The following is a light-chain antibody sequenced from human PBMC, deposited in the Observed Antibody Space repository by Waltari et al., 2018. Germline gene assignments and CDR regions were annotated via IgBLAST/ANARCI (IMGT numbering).Light chain of an antibody. CDR1: QGISSY. J-gene: IGKJ4*01. V-gene: IGKV1-9*01. CDR3: QQLIL. CDR2: AAS. Sequence: DIQLTQSPSFLSASVGDRVPITCRASQGISSYLAWYQQKPGKAPKLLIYAASTLQSGVPSRFSGSGSGTEFTLTISSLQPEDFATYYCQQLILFGGGTKVEIK.